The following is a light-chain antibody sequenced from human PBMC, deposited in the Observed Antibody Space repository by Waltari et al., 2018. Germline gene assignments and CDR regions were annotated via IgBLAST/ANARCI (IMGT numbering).Light chain of an antibody. Sequence: QSALTQPASVSGSPGQSITISCTGTSSDVGGFDYVSWYQQHPNKAPKLLIYDVNNRPSGVSNRFSGSKSGNTASLTISGLQAEDKADYYCSSYTSRNTLLFGGGTKLTAL. J-gene: IGLJ2*01. CDR3: SSYTSRNTLL. CDR1: SSDVGGFDY. V-gene: IGLV2-14*03. CDR2: DVN.